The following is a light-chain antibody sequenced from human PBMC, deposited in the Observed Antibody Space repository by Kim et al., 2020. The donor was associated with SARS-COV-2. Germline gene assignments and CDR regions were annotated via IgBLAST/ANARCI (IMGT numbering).Light chain of an antibody. CDR1: SSDVGGYNY. CDR2: DVS. J-gene: IGLJ2*01. CDR3: SSYTSSSTLV. Sequence: GQSIPLSCPGTSSDVGGYNYVSWYQQHPGKAPKLIIYDVSKRPSGVSNRFSGSKSGNTASLTISGLQAEDEADYYCSSYTSSSTLVFGGGTQLTVL. V-gene: IGLV2-14*04.